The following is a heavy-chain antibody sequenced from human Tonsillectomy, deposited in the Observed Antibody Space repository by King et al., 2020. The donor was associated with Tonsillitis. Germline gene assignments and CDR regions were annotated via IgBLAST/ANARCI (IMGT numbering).Heavy chain of an antibody. CDR1: GFTFSSYA. CDR2: ISGGGDDT. D-gene: IGHD6-13*01. Sequence: VQLVESGGGLVQPGGSLRLSCTASGFTFSSYAMSWVRQAPGKGLEWVSSISGGGDDTHYADSVKGRFIISRDNSKNTLYPHMSSLSAGDTAVYYCAKDPWEQQVPYSWFDPWGQGTLVTVSS. J-gene: IGHJ5*02. V-gene: IGHV3-23*04. CDR3: AKDPWEQQVPYSWFDP.